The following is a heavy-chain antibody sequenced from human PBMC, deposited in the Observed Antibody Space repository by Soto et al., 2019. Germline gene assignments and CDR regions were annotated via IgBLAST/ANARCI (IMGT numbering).Heavy chain of an antibody. Sequence: GGSLRLSCAASGFTFSSYAMHWVRQAPGKGLEWVAVISYDGSNKYYADSVKGRFTISRDNSKNTLYLQMNSLRAEDTAVYYCRRDSTTLVTDYHYYGMDVWGQGTTVTVSS. CDR1: GFTFSSYA. V-gene: IGHV3-30-3*01. J-gene: IGHJ6*02. CDR3: RRDSTTLVTDYHYYGMDV. CDR2: ISYDGSNK. D-gene: IGHD4-17*01.